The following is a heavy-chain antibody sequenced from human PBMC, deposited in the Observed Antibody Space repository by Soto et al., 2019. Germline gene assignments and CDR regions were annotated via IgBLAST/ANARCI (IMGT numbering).Heavy chain of an antibody. CDR1: GYSVSSDGHY. CDR3: ARKFDY. V-gene: IGHV4-61*03. Sequence: QVQLQESGPGLVKPSETLSLTCTVSGYSVSSDGHYWSWIRETPGKGLEWIGYINHSGSTSYNPSLKSRVTLSIDTSKNYFSLNLRSVSTADTAVYYWARKFDYWGQGILVTVSS. J-gene: IGHJ4*02. CDR2: INHSGST.